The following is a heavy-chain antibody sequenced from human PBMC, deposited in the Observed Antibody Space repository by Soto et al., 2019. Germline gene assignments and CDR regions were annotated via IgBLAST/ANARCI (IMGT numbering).Heavy chain of an antibody. D-gene: IGHD6-13*01. CDR1: GGSLSSGDYY. V-gene: IGHV4-30-4*01. J-gene: IGHJ5*02. Sequence: QVQLQESGPGLVKPSQTLSLTCTVSGGSLSSGDYYWSWIRQPPGKGPEWIGYIYYSGRIYYNPSLKSRVTISVDTSKNQLALQLSSVTAADTAVYYCARCGVSAYTSSSRSFDPWGQGTLVTVSS. CDR2: IYYSGRI. CDR3: ARCGVSAYTSSSRSFDP.